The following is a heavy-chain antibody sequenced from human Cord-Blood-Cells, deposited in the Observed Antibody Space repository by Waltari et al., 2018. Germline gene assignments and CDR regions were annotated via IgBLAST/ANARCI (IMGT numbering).Heavy chain of an antibody. CDR1: GGTFSSYA. D-gene: IGHD3-9*01. CDR2: IIPIFGTA. V-gene: IGHV1-69*01. CDR3: ARAGYDILTGYSYYYGMDV. Sequence: QVQLVQSGAEVKKPGSSVKVSCKASGGTFSSYAISWVRQAPGQGLEWMGGIIPIFGTANYAQKFQGRVTITADESTSTAYMELSSLRSEDTAVYYCARAGYDILTGYSYYYGMDVWGQGTTVTVSS. J-gene: IGHJ6*02.